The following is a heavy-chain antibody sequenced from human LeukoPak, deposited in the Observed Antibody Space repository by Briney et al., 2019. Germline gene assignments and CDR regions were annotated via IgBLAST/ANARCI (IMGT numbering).Heavy chain of an antibody. V-gene: IGHV4-4*02. CDR1: GGSTSSSNW. Sequence: KSSGTLSLTCAVSGGSTSSSNWWSWVRQPPGKGLEWIGEIYHSGSTNYNPSLKSRVTISVDKSKNQFSLKLSSVTAADTAVYYCARDHWEVEDYYFDYWGQGTLVTVSS. CDR3: ARDHWEVEDYYFDY. CDR2: IYHSGST. J-gene: IGHJ4*02. D-gene: IGHD1-26*01.